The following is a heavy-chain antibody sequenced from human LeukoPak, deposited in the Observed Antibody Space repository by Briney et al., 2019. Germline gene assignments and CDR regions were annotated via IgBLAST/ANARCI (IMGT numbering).Heavy chain of an antibody. J-gene: IGHJ4*02. CDR1: GYTLTELS. CDR3: ARDARYYYDSSGYSPFDY. CDR2: FDPEDGET. D-gene: IGHD3-22*01. Sequence: ASVKVSCKVSGYTLTELSMHWVRQAPGKGLEWMGGFDPEDGETIYAQKFQGRVTMTEDTSTDTAYMELSSLRSEDTAVYYCARDARYYYDSSGYSPFDYWGQGTLVTVSS. V-gene: IGHV1-24*01.